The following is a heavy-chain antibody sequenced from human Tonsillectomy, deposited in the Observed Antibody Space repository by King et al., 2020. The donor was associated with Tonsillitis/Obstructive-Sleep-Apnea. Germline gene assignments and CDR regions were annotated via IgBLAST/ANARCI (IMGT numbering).Heavy chain of an antibody. D-gene: IGHD1-14*01. Sequence: VQLVESGGGLVKPGGSLRLSCAASGFTFSNAWMSWVRQAPGKGLEWVGRIKSKTDGGTTDYAAPVKGRFTISRDDTRNTLYLQMNSLKTEDTAVYYCATDRIPEPKTFDSWGHGTLFTVSS. CDR3: ATDRIPEPKTFDS. V-gene: IGHV3-15*01. CDR1: GFTFSNAW. J-gene: IGHJ4*01. CDR2: IKSKTDGGTT.